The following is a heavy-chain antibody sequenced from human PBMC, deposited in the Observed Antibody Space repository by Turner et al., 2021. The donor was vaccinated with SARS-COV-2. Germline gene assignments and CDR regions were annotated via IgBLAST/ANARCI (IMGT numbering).Heavy chain of an antibody. J-gene: IGHJ4*02. D-gene: IGHD3-10*01. CDR2: IYPGDSET. V-gene: IGHV5-51*01. Sequence: LMPGKGLDWMGIIYPGDSETRYSPSFQGQVTISADKSFNTAYLEWSGLKASDTAMYYCARGSLGYFNAGTYPDYWGQGTLVTVSS. CDR3: ARGSLGYFNAGTYPDY.